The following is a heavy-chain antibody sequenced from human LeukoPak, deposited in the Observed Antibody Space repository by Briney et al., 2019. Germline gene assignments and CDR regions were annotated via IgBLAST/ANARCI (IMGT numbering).Heavy chain of an antibody. CDR1: GFTFSNAW. CDR3: TTDYYGSGSYPDAFDI. V-gene: IGHV3-15*01. D-gene: IGHD3-10*01. CDR2: IKSKTDGGTT. J-gene: IGHJ3*02. Sequence: GGSLRLSCAASGFTFSNAWMSWVRQAPGKGLHWVGRIKSKTDGGTTDYAAPVKGRFTISRDDSKNTLYLQMNSLKTEDTAVYYCTTDYYGSGSYPDAFDIWGRGTMVTVSS.